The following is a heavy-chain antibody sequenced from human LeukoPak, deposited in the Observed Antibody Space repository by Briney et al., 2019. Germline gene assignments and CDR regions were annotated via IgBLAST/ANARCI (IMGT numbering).Heavy chain of an antibody. J-gene: IGHJ6*02. CDR3: ARVAYRYCSSTSCYYGMDV. V-gene: IGHV3-30*04. D-gene: IGHD2-2*01. CDR2: ISYDGSNK. Sequence: GGSLRLSCAASGITFSSYAMHWVRQAPGKGLEWVAVISYDGSNKYYADSVKGRFTISRDNSKNTLYLQMNSLRAEDTAVYYCARVAYRYCSSTSCYYGMDVWGQGTTVTVSS. CDR1: GITFSSYA.